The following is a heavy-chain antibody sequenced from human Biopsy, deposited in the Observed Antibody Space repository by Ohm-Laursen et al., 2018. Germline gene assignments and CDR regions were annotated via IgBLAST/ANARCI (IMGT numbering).Heavy chain of an antibody. V-gene: IGHV3-7*03. CDR2: IKQDGSEK. CDR1: GFTLSDYS. CDR3: VKATASYDSRGYYYDY. D-gene: IGHD3-22*01. J-gene: IGHJ4*02. Sequence: SLRLSCTASGFTLSDYSMIWVRQAPGRGLEWVANIKQDGSEKNYVASVKGRFTISRDNAKKSLYLQMNSLRAEDTALYYCVKATASYDSRGYYYDYWGQGTLVTVSS.